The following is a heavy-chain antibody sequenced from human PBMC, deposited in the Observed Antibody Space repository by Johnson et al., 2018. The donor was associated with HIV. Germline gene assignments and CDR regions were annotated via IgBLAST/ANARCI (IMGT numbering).Heavy chain of an antibody. D-gene: IGHD1-26*01. V-gene: IGHV3-30*18. CDR2: ISYDGSNK. Sequence: QVQLVESGGGVVQPGRSLRLYCAASQFSFSSYGMHWVRQAPGKGLEWVAVISYDGSNKYYADSVKGRFTISRDNSKNTLYLQMNSLRAEDTAVYYCAKDMFRWELLDGDTFDIWGQGTMVTVSS. J-gene: IGHJ3*02. CDR3: AKDMFRWELLDGDTFDI. CDR1: QFSFSSYG.